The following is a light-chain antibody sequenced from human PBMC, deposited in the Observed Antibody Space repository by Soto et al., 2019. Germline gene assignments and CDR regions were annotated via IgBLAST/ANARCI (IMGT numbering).Light chain of an antibody. CDR1: ESISGW. V-gene: IGKV1-5*03. CDR3: PQYNSYPRT. J-gene: IGKJ1*01. CDR2: KAS. Sequence: DIQMTQSPSTLSASVGDRVTITCRASESISGWLAWYQQKPGKAPKLVIFKASTLESGVPSRFSGSGSGTEFTLSISSLQPDDFATYYCPQYNSYPRTFGQGTKVEIK.